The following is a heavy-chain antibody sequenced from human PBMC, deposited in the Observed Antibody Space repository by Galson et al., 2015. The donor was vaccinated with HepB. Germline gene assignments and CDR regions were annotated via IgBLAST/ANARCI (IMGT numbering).Heavy chain of an antibody. D-gene: IGHD2-2*01. CDR3: ARDEEGDVPAAYKLYFQH. Sequence: SLRLSCAASGFTFSSYSMNWVRQAPGKGLEWVSYISSSSSTIYYADSVKGRFTISRDNAKNSLYLQMNSLRAEDTAVYYCARDEEGDVPAAYKLYFQHWGQGTLVTVSS. CDR1: GFTFSSYS. V-gene: IGHV3-48*01. CDR2: ISSSSSTI. J-gene: IGHJ1*01.